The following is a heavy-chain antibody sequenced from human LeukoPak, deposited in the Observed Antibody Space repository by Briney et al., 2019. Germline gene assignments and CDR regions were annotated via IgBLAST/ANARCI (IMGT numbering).Heavy chain of an antibody. CDR2: VNHSGST. CDR1: GGSISSGGYY. V-gene: IGHV4-30-2*01. Sequence: SQTLSLTCTVSGGSISSGGYYWSWIRQPPGKGLEWIGEVNHSGSTNYNPSLKSRVTISVDTSKNQFSLKLSSVTAADTAVYYCAPAYYDSSGYYRGWFDPWGQGTLVTVSS. J-gene: IGHJ5*02. CDR3: APAYYDSSGYYRGWFDP. D-gene: IGHD3-22*01.